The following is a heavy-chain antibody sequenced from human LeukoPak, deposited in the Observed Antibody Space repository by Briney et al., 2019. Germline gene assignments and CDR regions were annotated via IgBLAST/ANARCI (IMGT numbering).Heavy chain of an antibody. V-gene: IGHV1-69*01. CDR2: IIPIFGTA. CDR3: AREKSGLRLGELSPYYYYMDV. J-gene: IGHJ6*03. D-gene: IGHD3-16*02. Sequence: SVKVSCKAPGGTFSSYAISWVRQAPGQGLEWMGGIIPIFGTANYAQKFQGRVTITADESTSTAYMELSSLRSEDTAVYYCAREKSGLRLGELSPYYYYMDVWGKGTTVTVSS. CDR1: GGTFSSYA.